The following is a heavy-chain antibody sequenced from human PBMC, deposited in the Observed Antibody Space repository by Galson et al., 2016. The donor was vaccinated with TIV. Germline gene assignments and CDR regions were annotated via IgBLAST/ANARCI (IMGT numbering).Heavy chain of an antibody. D-gene: IGHD3-10*01. CDR2: LYFDASDT. CDR1: GFSIGHHG. CDR3: ARDQFRGVDFYYYGMDV. Sequence: SLRLSCAASGFSIGHHGMHWVRQAPGKGLECVAGLYFDASDTYYGDSVKGRFTISRDISKNTFYLQMTSLRIGDTAVYYCARDQFRGVDFYYYGMDVWGQGTMVTVSS. J-gene: IGHJ6*02. V-gene: IGHV3-33*01.